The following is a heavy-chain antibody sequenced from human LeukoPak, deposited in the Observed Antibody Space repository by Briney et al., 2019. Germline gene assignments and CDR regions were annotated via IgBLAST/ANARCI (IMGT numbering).Heavy chain of an antibody. Sequence: GGSLILSCAASGFTFSTYSMNWVRQAPGKGLEWVAIISYDGSNKFYADSVKGRFTISRDNSKNTLYLQMSSLGPEDTAMYYCAKVAKGNIVVVTALGYWGQGTLVTVSS. CDR1: GFTFSTYS. V-gene: IGHV3-30*18. CDR2: ISYDGSNK. D-gene: IGHD2-21*02. CDR3: AKVAKGNIVVVTALGY. J-gene: IGHJ4*02.